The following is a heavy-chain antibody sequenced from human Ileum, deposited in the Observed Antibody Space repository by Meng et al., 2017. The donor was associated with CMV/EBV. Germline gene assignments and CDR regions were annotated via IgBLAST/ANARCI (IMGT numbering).Heavy chain of an antibody. CDR3: ARSITVIREVIIEWFDP. J-gene: IGHJ5*02. V-gene: IGHV1-18*01. CDR1: GYTFTNYA. Sequence: QVQLVQSGAEVKKPGASVKVSCKASGYTFTNYAISWVRQAPGKGLEWMGWISTYTGNTHYAQKLQGRVTMTTDTSTSTAYMELRSLRSGDTAVYYCARSITVIREVIIEWFDPWGQGTLVTVSS. CDR2: ISTYTGNT. D-gene: IGHD3-10*01.